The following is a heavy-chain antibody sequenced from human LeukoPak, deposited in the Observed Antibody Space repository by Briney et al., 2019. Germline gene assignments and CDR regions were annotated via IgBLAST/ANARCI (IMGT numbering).Heavy chain of an antibody. D-gene: IGHD2-2*01. CDR3: ARQGYRSSTSCYSGGIYYFDY. CDR1: GYSFTSYW. Sequence: GESLKISCKGSGYSFTSYWIGWVRQMPGKGLEWMGIIYPGDSDTRYSPSFQGQVTISADKSISTAYLQWSSLKASDTAMYYCARQGYRSSTSCYSGGIYYFDYWGQGTLVTVSS. J-gene: IGHJ4*02. V-gene: IGHV5-51*01. CDR2: IYPGDSDT.